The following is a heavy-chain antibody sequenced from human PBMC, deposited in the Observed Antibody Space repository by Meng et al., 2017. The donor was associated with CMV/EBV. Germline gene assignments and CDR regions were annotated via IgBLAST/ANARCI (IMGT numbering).Heavy chain of an antibody. CDR1: GGSISSYY. V-gene: IGHV4-59*01. CDR3: ARVPPPDAFDI. Sequence: SETLSLTCTVSGGSISSYYWSWIRQPPGKGLEWIGYIYYSGSTNYNPSRKSRVTISVDTSKNQFSLKLSSVTAADTAVYYCARVPPPDAFDIWGQGTMVTVSS. CDR2: IYYSGST. J-gene: IGHJ3*02.